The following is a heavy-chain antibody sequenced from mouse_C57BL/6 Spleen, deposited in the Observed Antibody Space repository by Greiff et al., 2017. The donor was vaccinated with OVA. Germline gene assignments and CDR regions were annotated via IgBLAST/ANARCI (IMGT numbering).Heavy chain of an antibody. CDR1: GYSITSGYY. CDR2: ISYDGSN. Sequence: EVKLQESGPGLVKPSQSLSLTCSVTGYSITSGYYWNWIRQFPGNKLEWMGYISYDGSNNYNPSLKNRISITRDTSKNQFFLKLNSVTTEDTATYYCARVGNEYAMDYWGQGTSVTVSS. D-gene: IGHD2-1*01. CDR3: ARVGNEYAMDY. V-gene: IGHV3-6*01. J-gene: IGHJ4*01.